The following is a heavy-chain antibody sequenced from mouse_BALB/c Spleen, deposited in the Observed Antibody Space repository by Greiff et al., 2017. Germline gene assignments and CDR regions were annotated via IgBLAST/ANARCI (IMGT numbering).Heavy chain of an antibody. Sequence: EVHLVESGGGLVQPGRSLKLSCAASGFTFSSYGMSWVRQTPDKRLELVATINSNGGSTYYPDSVKGRFTISRDNAKNTLYLQMSSLKSEDTAMYYCARDVRRAMDYWGQGTSVTVSS. J-gene: IGHJ4*01. CDR2: INSNGGST. D-gene: IGHD2-14*01. CDR1: GFTFSSYG. V-gene: IGHV5-6-3*01. CDR3: ARDVRRAMDY.